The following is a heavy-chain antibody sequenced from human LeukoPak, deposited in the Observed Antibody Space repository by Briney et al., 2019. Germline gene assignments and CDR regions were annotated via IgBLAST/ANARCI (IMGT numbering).Heavy chain of an antibody. CDR2: INHSGST. D-gene: IGHD3-10*01. V-gene: IGHV4-34*01. J-gene: IGHJ4*02. CDR3: ARGEGSGSYMSYFDY. Sequence: SETLSLTCAVYGVSFSGYYWSWLRQPPGKRLEWIGEINHSGSTNYNPPLKSRVTISQDTSKNQFSLKLSAVNAADTAVYYCARGEGSGSYMSYFDYWGQGALVTVSS. CDR1: GVSFSGYY.